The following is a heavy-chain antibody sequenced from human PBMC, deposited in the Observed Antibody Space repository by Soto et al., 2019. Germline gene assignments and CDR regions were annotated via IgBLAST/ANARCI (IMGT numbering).Heavy chain of an antibody. CDR3: ARNVVPAAIFLPWFDP. CDR1: GGSISSSSYY. J-gene: IGHJ5*02. CDR2: IYYSGST. Sequence: QLQLQESGPGLVKPSETLSLTCTVSGGSISSSSYYWGWIRQPPGKGLEWIGSIYYSGSTYYNPSLKSRVTISVDTSKNQFSLKLSSVTAADTAVYYCARNVVPAAIFLPWFDPWGQGTLVTVSS. D-gene: IGHD2-2*01. V-gene: IGHV4-39*01.